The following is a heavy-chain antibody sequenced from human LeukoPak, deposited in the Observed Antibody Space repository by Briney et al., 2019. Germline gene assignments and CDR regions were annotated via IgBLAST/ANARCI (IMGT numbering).Heavy chain of an antibody. Sequence: SSVKVSCKASGYTFTSYYMHWVRQAPGQGLEWMGIINPSGGSTSYAQKFQGRVTMTRDTSTSTVYMELSSLRSEDTAVYYCARDKGGLEESPNWFDPWGQGTLVTVSS. V-gene: IGHV1-46*01. CDR2: INPSGGST. CDR1: GYTFTSYY. CDR3: ARDKGGLEESPNWFDP. D-gene: IGHD2-15*01. J-gene: IGHJ5*02.